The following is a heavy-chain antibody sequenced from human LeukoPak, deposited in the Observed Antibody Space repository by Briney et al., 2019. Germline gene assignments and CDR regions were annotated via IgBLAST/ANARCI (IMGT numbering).Heavy chain of an antibody. CDR2: MNPNSGNT. CDR3: ARVVVATSDLGY. D-gene: IGHD2-21*01. V-gene: IGHV1-8*01. CDR1: GYTFTSYD. J-gene: IGHJ4*02. Sequence: ASVKVSCKASGYTFTSYDINWVRQATGQGLEWMGWMNPNSGNTGYAQKFQGRVTMTRNTSISTAYMELSSLRSEDTAVYYCARVVVATSDLGYWGQGTLVTVSS.